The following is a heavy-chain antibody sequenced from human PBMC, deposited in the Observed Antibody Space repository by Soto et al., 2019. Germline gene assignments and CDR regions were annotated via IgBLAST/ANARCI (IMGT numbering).Heavy chain of an antibody. CDR3: ATPYYFNH. V-gene: IGHV3-21*06. D-gene: IGHD3-16*01. Sequence: GGSLRLSCAASGFMFSAYTMNWVRQAPGKGLEWLSSISDDSSYIDYADSLRGRFTVSRDNARNSLYLQIDSLGVEDTAVYYCATPYYFNHWGPGTPVTVSS. CDR1: GFMFSAYT. CDR2: ISDDSSYI. J-gene: IGHJ1*01.